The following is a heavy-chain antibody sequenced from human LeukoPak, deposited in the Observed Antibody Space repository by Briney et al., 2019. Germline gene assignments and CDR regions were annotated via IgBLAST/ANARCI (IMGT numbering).Heavy chain of an antibody. V-gene: IGHV3-11*05. Sequence: GRLTISRDNAKNSLYLQMNTLRAEDTAMYYCAKDAQPRSRWFDPWGQGTLVTVSS. CDR3: AKDAQPRSRWFDP. D-gene: IGHD3-16*01. J-gene: IGHJ5*02.